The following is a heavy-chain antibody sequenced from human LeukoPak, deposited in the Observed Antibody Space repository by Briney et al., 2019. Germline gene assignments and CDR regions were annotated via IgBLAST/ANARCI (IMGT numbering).Heavy chain of an antibody. V-gene: IGHV4-39*01. CDR2: IYYGGSA. CDR3: ASCRWFLAFDF. Sequence: AETLTLTCAPSSVSISRDTIYWGWIRQPPGKGLEWIGSIYYGGSAYYNPSLKSRVTISVDTSKNQFSLKLSSVTAADTAVTSCASCRWFLAFDFWGQGTLVTVSS. D-gene: IGHD3-22*01. CDR1: SVSISRDTIY. J-gene: IGHJ4*02.